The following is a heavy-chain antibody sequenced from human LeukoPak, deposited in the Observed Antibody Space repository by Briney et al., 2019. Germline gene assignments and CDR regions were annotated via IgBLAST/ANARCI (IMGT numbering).Heavy chain of an antibody. D-gene: IGHD6-13*01. V-gene: IGHV3-11*03. CDR2: ISSFSNFI. J-gene: IGHJ4*02. CDR3: ARPTIAAAGNFEY. Sequence: PGGSLRLSCAASGFTFSDYYMSWIRPAPGKGLEWVSHISSFSNFISYADSVKGRFTISRDNAKNSLYLQVNSLRAEDTAVYYCARPTIAAAGNFEYWGQGTLVTVSS. CDR1: GFTFSDYY.